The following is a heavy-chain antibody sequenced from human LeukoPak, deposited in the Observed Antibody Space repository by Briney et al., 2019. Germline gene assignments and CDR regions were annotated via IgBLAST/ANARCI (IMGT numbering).Heavy chain of an antibody. CDR2: TYYRSKWYN. V-gene: IGHV6-1*01. D-gene: IGHD2-15*01. CDR3: ARDKATDCSGASCYSAYFDY. J-gene: IGHJ4*02. CDR1: GDSVSSNSAA. Sequence: SQTLSLTCAISGDSVSSNSAAWNWIRQSPSRGLEWLGRTYYRSKWYNEYAVAVKSRITINPDRSKNQFSRQLNSVTPEDTALYYWARDKATDCSGASCYSAYFDYWGQGTLVTVSS.